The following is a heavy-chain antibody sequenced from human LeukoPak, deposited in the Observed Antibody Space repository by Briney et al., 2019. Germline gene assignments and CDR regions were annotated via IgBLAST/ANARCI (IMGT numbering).Heavy chain of an antibody. V-gene: IGHV4-30-4*07. CDR2: IYYSGST. J-gene: IGHJ3*02. D-gene: IGHD3-10*01. Sequence: SETLSLTCAVSGGSISSGGYSWSWIRQPPGKGLEWIGYIYYSGSTYYNPSLKSRVTISVDTSKNQFSLKLSSVTAADTAVYYCARSSQYYYGSGTLFDIWGQGTMVTVSS. CDR3: ARSSQYYYGSGTLFDI. CDR1: GGSISSGGYS.